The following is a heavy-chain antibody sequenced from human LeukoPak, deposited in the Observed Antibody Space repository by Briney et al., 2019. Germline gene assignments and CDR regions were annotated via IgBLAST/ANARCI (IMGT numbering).Heavy chain of an antibody. J-gene: IGHJ6*02. V-gene: IGHV4-59*11. CDR2: IYYSGST. CDR3: ARDLVVVPARFGMDV. Sequence: PSETLSLTCTVSGGSISSHYWSWIRQPPGKGLEWIGYIYYSGSTNYNPSLKSRVTISVDTSKNQFSLKLSSVTAADTAVYYCARDLVVVPARFGMDVWGRGTTVTVSS. D-gene: IGHD2-2*01. CDR1: GGSISSHY.